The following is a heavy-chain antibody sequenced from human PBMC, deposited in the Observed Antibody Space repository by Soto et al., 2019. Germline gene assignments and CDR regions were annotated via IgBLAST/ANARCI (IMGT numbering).Heavy chain of an antibody. Sequence: EVQLVESGGGLVQPGGSLRLSGAASGFTVSSNYMSWVRQAPGKGLEWVSVIYSGGSTYYADSVKGRFTISRDNSKNTLYLQMNSLRAEDTAVYYGARGGNYDYIWGSYRKDAFDIWGQGTMVTVSS. CDR1: GFTVSSNY. V-gene: IGHV3-66*01. J-gene: IGHJ3*02. D-gene: IGHD3-16*02. CDR2: IYSGGST. CDR3: ARGGNYDYIWGSYRKDAFDI.